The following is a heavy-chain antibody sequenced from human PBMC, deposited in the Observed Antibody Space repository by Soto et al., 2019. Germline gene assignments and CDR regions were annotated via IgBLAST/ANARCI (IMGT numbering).Heavy chain of an antibody. Sequence: QVQLQESGPGLVKPSETLSLTCTVPGGSISSYYWSWIRQSPGKGLEWIGDISDSGSTSYNPSLKSRITISVDMSKNQFSLKMSSVTAADTAVYYCARVGGSRTTGFDYWGQGTLVTVSS. J-gene: IGHJ4*02. V-gene: IGHV4-59*01. D-gene: IGHD1-1*01. CDR3: ARVGGSRTTGFDY. CDR1: GGSISSYY. CDR2: ISDSGST.